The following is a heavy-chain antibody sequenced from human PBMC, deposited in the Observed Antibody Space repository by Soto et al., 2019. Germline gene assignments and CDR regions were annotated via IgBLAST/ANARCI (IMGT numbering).Heavy chain of an antibody. CDR3: AKDGTPTYGPADF. CDR1: GFTFRTYA. Sequence: PGGSLRLSCAASGFTFRTYAMSWVRQAPGKGLEWVSFISNNGSNIYYADSVKGRFTISRDNSNNTLYLQMNSLRTEDTAVYFCAKDGTPTYGPADFWGQGTLVTVSS. V-gene: IGHV3-23*01. D-gene: IGHD1-26*01. J-gene: IGHJ4*02. CDR2: ISNNGSNI.